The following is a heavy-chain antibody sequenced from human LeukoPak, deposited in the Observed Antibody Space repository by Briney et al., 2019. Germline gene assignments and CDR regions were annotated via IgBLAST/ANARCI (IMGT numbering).Heavy chain of an antibody. CDR1: GGSISSGGYY. V-gene: IGHV4-31*03. CDR3: ARNHYYGSGSLDY. J-gene: IGHJ4*02. D-gene: IGHD3-10*01. CDR2: IYYSGST. Sequence: PSETLSLTCTVSGGSISSGGYYWSWIRQPPGKGLEWIGYIYYSGSTYYNPSLKSRVTISVDTSKNQFSLKLSSVTAADTAVYYCARNHYYGSGSLDYWGQGTLVTVSS.